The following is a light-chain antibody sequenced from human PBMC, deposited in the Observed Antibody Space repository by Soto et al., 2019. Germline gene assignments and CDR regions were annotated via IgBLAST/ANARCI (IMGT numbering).Light chain of an antibody. CDR1: QSISTY. CDR3: QHYNSYSEA. V-gene: IGKV1-39*01. Sequence: DIQMTQSPSSLPASVGDRVTITCGASQSISTYVNWYQQKPGKAPNLLIYTASSLQSGVPSRFSGSGSGTDFTLTISSLQPDDFATYYCQHYNSYSEAFGQGTKVDIK. J-gene: IGKJ1*01. CDR2: TAS.